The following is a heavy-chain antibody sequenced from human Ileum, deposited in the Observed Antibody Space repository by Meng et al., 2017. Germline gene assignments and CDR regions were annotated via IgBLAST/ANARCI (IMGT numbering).Heavy chain of an antibody. Sequence: LHLHECGQGRLRPSRTLSLTCTASGVSMSANFYSWAWIRQPPGKGREWIVTIHYSGSTYYNPSLKSRVTTSIDTSKKQFFLKLSSVTAADTAVYFCARQPTGYPNWLDPWGQGTLVTVSS. CDR1: GVSMSANFYS. CDR3: ARQPTGYPNWLDP. V-gene: IGHV4-39*07. D-gene: IGHD3-9*01. J-gene: IGHJ5*02. CDR2: IHYSGST.